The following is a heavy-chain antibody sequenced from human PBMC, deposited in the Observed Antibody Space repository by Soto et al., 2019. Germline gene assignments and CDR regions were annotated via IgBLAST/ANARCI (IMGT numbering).Heavy chain of an antibody. V-gene: IGHV4-4*07. D-gene: IGHD2-15*01. J-gene: IGHJ3*02. CDR2: IYTSGST. Sequence: PSETLSLTCTVSGGSISSYYWSWIRQPAGKGLEWIGRIYTSGSTNYNPSLKSRVTMSVDTSKNQFSLKLSSVTAADTAVYYCARDLSGDCSGGSCYLEDAFDIWGQGTMVTV. CDR1: GGSISSYY. CDR3: ARDLSGDCSGGSCYLEDAFDI.